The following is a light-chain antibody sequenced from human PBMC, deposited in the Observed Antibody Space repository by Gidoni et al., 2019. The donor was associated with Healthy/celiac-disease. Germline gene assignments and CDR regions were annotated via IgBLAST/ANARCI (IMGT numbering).Light chain of an antibody. J-gene: IGKJ5*01. V-gene: IGKV3-15*01. Sequence: EIVMTQYPATLSVSPRERAALSCRASHSVSSNLAWYKHKPRQAPRLLLYGASTRATGIPARFSGSGSGTEFSPTIISLQSEDFAVYYCQQYNNWPPITFGQGTRLEIK. CDR2: GAS. CDR3: QQYNNWPPIT. CDR1: HSVSSN.